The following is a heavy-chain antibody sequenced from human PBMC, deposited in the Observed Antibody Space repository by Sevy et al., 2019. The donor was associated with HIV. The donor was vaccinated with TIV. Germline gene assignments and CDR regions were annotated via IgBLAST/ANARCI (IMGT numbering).Heavy chain of an antibody. CDR2: INPNSGGT. Sequence: ASVKVSCKASGYTFTGYYLHWVRQAPGQGLAWMGWINPNSGGTNYAQKFQGLVTMTRDTSISTAYMELSRLRSDDTAVYYCARGDYGDYGDENFDYWGQGTLVTVSS. CDR1: GYTFTGYY. J-gene: IGHJ4*02. V-gene: IGHV1-2*04. CDR3: ARGDYGDYGDENFDY. D-gene: IGHD4-17*01.